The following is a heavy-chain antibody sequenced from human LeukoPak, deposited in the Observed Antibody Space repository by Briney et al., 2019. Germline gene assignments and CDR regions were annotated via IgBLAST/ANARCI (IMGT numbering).Heavy chain of an antibody. CDR3: ARWGPSPSDY. D-gene: IGHD3-16*01. Sequence: ASVKVSCKASGYIFINHGIAWERQAPGQGLEYMGWISAYNGNTDYAQNLQGRVTMTTDTSTTTAYMELRSLTSDDTAVYYCARWGPSPSDYWGQGTLVTVSS. V-gene: IGHV1-18*01. J-gene: IGHJ4*02. CDR2: ISAYNGNT. CDR1: GYIFINHG.